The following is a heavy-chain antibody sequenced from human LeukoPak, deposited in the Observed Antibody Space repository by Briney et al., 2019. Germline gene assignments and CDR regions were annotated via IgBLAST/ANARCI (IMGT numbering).Heavy chain of an antibody. Sequence: ASVKVSCKASGDTFAGYVLNWVRQAPGQRLEWMGWINAGNGNTKYSQKFQGRVTITRDTSASTAYMELSSLRSEEPAIYYCARLAVSDSYDAFDIWGQGTLVTVSS. J-gene: IGHJ3*02. D-gene: IGHD6-19*01. V-gene: IGHV1-3*01. CDR2: INAGNGNT. CDR3: ARLAVSDSYDAFDI. CDR1: GDTFAGYV.